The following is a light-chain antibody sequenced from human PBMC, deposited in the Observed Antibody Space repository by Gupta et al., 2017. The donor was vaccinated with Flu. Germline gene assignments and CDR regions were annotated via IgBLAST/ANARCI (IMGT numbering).Light chain of an antibody. CDR1: KLGDKY. J-gene: IGLJ2*01. V-gene: IGLV3-1*01. CDR2: EGN. CDR3: QAWDSSTAEVV. Sequence: GDKLGDKYTSWYQQRPGLSPVLAIFEGNRRPSGIPERFSGSTSGNTATLTISGTPPLDEADYYCQAWDSSTAEVVFGGGTKLTVL.